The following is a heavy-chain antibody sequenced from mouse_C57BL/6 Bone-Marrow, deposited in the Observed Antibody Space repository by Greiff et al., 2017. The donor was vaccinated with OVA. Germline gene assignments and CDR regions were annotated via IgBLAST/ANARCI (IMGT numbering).Heavy chain of an antibody. J-gene: IGHJ2*01. D-gene: IGHD1-1*01. CDR2: IYPRSGNT. Sequence: VKLVESGAELARPGASVKLSCKASGYTFTSYGISWVKQRTGQGLEWIGEIYPRSGNTYYNEKFKGKATLTADKSSSTAYMELRSLTSEDSAVYFCARDRDYYYGSTDYWGQGTTLTVSS. V-gene: IGHV1-81*01. CDR3: ARDRDYYYGSTDY. CDR1: GYTFTSYG.